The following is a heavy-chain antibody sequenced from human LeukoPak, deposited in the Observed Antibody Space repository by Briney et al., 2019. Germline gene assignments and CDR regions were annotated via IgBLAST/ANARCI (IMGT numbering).Heavy chain of an antibody. D-gene: IGHD3-9*01. CDR1: GFTVSSNY. J-gene: IGHJ4*02. CDR3: ARGARPRYYDILTGYSGPFDY. Sequence: GGSLRLSCAASGFTVSSNYMHWVRQATGKGLEWVSAIGTAGDTYYPGSVKGRFTISRENAKNSLYLQMNSLRAGGTAVYYCARGARPRYYDILTGYSGPFDYWGQGTLVTVSS. V-gene: IGHV3-13*04. CDR2: IGTAGDT.